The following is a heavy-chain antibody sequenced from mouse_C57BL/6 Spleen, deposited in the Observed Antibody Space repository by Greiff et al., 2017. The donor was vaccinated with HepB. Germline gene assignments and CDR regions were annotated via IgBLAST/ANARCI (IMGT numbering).Heavy chain of an antibody. CDR2: IWTGGGT. J-gene: IGHJ2*01. CDR3: ARTSIYYGNYFDY. V-gene: IGHV2-9-1*01. CDR1: GFSLTSYA. Sequence: VKLMESGPGLVAPSQSLSITCTVSGFSLTSYAISWVRQPPGKGLEWLGVIWTGGGTNYNSALKSRLSISKDNSKSQVFLKMNSLQTDDTARYYCARTSIYYGNYFDYWGQGTTLTVSS. D-gene: IGHD2-1*01.